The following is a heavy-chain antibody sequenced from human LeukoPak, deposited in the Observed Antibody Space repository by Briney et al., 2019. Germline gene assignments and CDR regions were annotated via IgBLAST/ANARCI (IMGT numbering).Heavy chain of an antibody. Sequence: PSQTLSLTCAVYGGSFSDYYWSWIRHPPGKGLEWIGEINHSGSTNYNPSLKSRVTISVDTSKTQFSLKLRSVTAADTAVYYCARDSAGGSYWGQGTLVTVSS. CDR2: INHSGST. D-gene: IGHD1-26*01. CDR1: GGSFSDYY. V-gene: IGHV4-34*01. CDR3: ARDSAGGSY. J-gene: IGHJ4*02.